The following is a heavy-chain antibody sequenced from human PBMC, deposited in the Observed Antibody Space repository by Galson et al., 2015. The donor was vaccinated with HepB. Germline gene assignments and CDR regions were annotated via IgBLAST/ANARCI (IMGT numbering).Heavy chain of an antibody. CDR1: GGSISSYY. D-gene: IGHD2-21*01. J-gene: IGHJ3*02. CDR3: ARVPSLWWETDLDAFDI. Sequence: SLTCTVSGGSISSYYWSWIRQPPGKGLEWIGYIYYSGSTNYNPSLKSRVTISVDTSKNQFSLKLSSVTAADTAVYYCARVPSLWWETDLDAFDIWGQGTMVTVSS. V-gene: IGHV4-59*01. CDR2: IYYSGST.